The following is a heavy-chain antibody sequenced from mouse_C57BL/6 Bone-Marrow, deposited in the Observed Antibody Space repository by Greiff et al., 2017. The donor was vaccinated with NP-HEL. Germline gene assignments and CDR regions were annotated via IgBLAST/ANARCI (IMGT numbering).Heavy chain of an antibody. CDR2: ISPRSGNT. Sequence: QVQLQQSGAELARPGASVKLSCKASGYTFTSYGISWVKQRTGQGLEWIGEISPRSGNTYYNEKFKGKATLTADKSSSTAYMELRSLTSEDSAVYFCARRLGRDGTRFAYWGQGTLVTVSA. D-gene: IGHD4-1*01. CDR1: GYTFTSYG. CDR3: ARRLGRDGTRFAY. J-gene: IGHJ3*01. V-gene: IGHV1-81*01.